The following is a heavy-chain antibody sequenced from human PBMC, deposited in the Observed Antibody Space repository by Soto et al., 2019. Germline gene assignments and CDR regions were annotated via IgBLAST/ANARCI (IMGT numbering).Heavy chain of an antibody. V-gene: IGHV3-30*19. Sequence: QEQLLDSGGGVVQPGRSLRLSCAASGFTFRNYGMHWVRQAPGKGLQWVAVISYNGVNKYYADSVKGQFTISRDNSKNTLYLQINSLRTEDTAVYYCASPSAVAGRDGAFDFWGQGTVVSVSS. J-gene: IGHJ3*01. CDR1: GFTFRNYG. CDR2: ISYNGVNK. D-gene: IGHD6-19*01. CDR3: ASPSAVAGRDGAFDF.